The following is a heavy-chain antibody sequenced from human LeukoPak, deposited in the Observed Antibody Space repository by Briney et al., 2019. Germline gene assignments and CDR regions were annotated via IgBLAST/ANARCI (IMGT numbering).Heavy chain of an antibody. D-gene: IGHD5-18*01. Sequence: PGGSLRLSCAASGFTFSSYGMHWVRQAPGKGLEWVAFIRYDGSNKYYADSVKGRFTISRDNSKNTLYLQMNSLRAEDTAVYYCAKVRSVDTYDNYVDVWGKGTTVTVSS. CDR3: AKVRSVDTYDNYVDV. CDR1: GFTFSSYG. J-gene: IGHJ6*03. V-gene: IGHV3-30*02. CDR2: IRYDGSNK.